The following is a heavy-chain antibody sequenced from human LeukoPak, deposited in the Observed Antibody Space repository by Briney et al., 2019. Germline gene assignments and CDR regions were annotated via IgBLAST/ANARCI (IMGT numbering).Heavy chain of an antibody. J-gene: IGHJ3*02. CDR3: TRENYGDPLGYAFDI. Sequence: GGSLRLSCAASGFTFSSYGMHWVRQAPGKGLEWVAVIWYDGSNKYYADSVKGRFTISRDNSKNTLYLQMNSLRAEDTAVYYCTRENYGDPLGYAFDIWGQGTMVTVSS. V-gene: IGHV3-33*01. D-gene: IGHD4-17*01. CDR2: IWYDGSNK. CDR1: GFTFSSYG.